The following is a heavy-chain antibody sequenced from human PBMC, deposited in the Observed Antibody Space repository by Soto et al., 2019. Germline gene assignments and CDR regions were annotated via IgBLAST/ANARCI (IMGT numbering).Heavy chain of an antibody. V-gene: IGHV3-23*01. CDR1: GFTFSSYA. CDR3: ARGMGIAARSLPSAPDTPIFDY. Sequence: GGSLRLSCAASGFTFSSYAMSWVRQAPGKGLEWVSAISGSGGSTYYADSVKGRFTISRDNSKNTLYLQMNSLRAEDTAVYYCARGMGIAARSLPSAPDTPIFDYWGQGTLVTVSS. D-gene: IGHD6-6*01. J-gene: IGHJ4*02. CDR2: ISGSGGST.